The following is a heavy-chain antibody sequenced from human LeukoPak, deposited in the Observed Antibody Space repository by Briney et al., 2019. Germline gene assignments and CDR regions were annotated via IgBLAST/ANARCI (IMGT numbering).Heavy chain of an antibody. J-gene: IGHJ5*02. D-gene: IGHD3-10*01. V-gene: IGHV4-34*01. CDR1: GGSFSGYY. CDR2: INHSGGT. CDR3: ARGDAMIRGVIASWFDP. Sequence: PSETLSLTCAVYGGSFSGYYWSWIRQPPGKGLEWIGEINHSGGTNYNPSLKSRVTISVDTSKNQFSLKLSSVTAADTAVYYCARGDAMIRGVIASWFDPWGQGTLVTVSS.